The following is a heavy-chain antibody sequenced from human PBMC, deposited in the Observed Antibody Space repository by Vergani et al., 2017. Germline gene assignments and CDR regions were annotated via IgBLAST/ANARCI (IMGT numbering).Heavy chain of an antibody. V-gene: IGHV5-51*01. CDR1: EYSFGNYW. D-gene: IGHD1-1*01. J-gene: IGHJ4*02. CDR2: LYPADSDT. Sequence: EVELVQSGPEMRKPGESLKISCKGSEYSFGNYWIGWVRQMPGKGLEWMGILYPADSDTRYSPSFQGQVTIPADKSISTAFLQWDSLKASDTALYYCARHTTYTDSWGQGTLVTVSS. CDR3: ARHTTYTDS.